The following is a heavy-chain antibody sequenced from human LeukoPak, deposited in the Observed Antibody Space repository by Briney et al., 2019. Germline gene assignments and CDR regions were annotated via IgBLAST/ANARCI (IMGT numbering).Heavy chain of an antibody. CDR3: ARGGYYGLGNDFRFDP. Sequence: SETLSLTCTVSGYSISSGYYWGWIRQPPGKGLEWIGSIYHSGRTYYNPSLKSRVTISVDTSKNQFSLKLSSVIAADTAVYYCARGGYYGLGNDFRFDPWGQGTLVTVSS. CDR1: GYSISSGYY. J-gene: IGHJ5*01. CDR2: IYHSGRT. D-gene: IGHD3-10*01. V-gene: IGHV4-38-2*02.